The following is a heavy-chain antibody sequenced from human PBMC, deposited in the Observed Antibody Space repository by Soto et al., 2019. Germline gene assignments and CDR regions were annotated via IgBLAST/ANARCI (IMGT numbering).Heavy chain of an antibody. Sequence: GGSLRLSCAASGFTFSSYAMTWVRQAPGKGLEWVSGISGSGSNTYYRDSVKGRFTVSRDSSKNTLYLQMNNLRVEDTAVYYCVRTTYFSDSSGYTRCFDYWGQGTLVTVSS. CDR2: ISGSGSNT. V-gene: IGHV3-23*01. D-gene: IGHD3-22*01. J-gene: IGHJ4*02. CDR3: VRTTYFSDSSGYTRCFDY. CDR1: GFTFSSYA.